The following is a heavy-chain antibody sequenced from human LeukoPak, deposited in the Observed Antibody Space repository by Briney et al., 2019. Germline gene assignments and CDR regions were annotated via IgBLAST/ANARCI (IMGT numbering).Heavy chain of an antibody. Sequence: GGSLRLSCAASGNYWMHWVRQAPGKGLVWVSHINGDGSWTTYADSVKGRFTISKDNAKNTVYLQMNSLRDEDTALYYCAKDQRWESPHYLDSWGQGTLVTVSS. CDR1: GNYW. J-gene: IGHJ4*02. V-gene: IGHV3-74*01. CDR2: INGDGSWT. CDR3: AKDQRWESPHYLDS. D-gene: IGHD1-26*01.